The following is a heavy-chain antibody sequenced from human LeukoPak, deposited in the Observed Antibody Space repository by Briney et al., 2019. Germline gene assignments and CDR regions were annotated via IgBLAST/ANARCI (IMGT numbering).Heavy chain of an antibody. D-gene: IGHD2-21*02. CDR1: GYSFTSYW. J-gene: IGHJ4*02. Sequence: GEPLKISCKGSGYSFTSYWIAWVAQMPGKGLERMGIIYPGDSDTRYSPSFQGQVTISADKSISTAYLQWSSLKASDTAMYYCARLVVVTASFFDYWGQGTLVTVSS. CDR2: IYPGDSDT. CDR3: ARLVVVTASFFDY. V-gene: IGHV5-51*01.